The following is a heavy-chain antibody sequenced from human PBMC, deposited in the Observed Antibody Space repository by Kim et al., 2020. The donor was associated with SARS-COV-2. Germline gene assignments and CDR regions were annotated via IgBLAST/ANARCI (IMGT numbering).Heavy chain of an antibody. CDR1: GYTFTSYY. CDR2: INPSGGST. V-gene: IGHV1-46*01. D-gene: IGHD5-12*01. Sequence: ASVKVSCKASGYTFTSYYMHWVRQAPGQGLEWMGIINPSGGSTSYAQKFQGRVTMTRDTSTSTVYMELSSLRSEDTAVYYCAQLGVATIAVPYFDYWGQGTLVTVSS. CDR3: AQLGVATIAVPYFDY. J-gene: IGHJ4*02.